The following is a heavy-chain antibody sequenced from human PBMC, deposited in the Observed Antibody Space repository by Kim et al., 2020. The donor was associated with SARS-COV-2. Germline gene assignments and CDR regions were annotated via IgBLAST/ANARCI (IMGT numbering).Heavy chain of an antibody. D-gene: IGHD2-15*01. Sequence: GGSLRLSCAASGFTFSSYGMHWVRQAPGKGLEWVAVISYDGSNKYYADSVKGRFTISRDNSKNTLYLQMNSLRAEDTAVYYCARDRHSLVAATPCWFDPWGQGTLVTVSS. CDR1: GFTFSSYG. CDR2: ISYDGSNK. V-gene: IGHV3-33*05. CDR3: ARDRHSLVAATPCWFDP. J-gene: IGHJ5*02.